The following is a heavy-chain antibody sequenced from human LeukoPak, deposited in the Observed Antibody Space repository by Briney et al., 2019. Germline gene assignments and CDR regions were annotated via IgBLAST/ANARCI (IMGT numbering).Heavy chain of an antibody. Sequence: ASVRVSCKASGYTFTSYGISWVRQAPGQGLEWMGWISAYNGNTNYAQKLQGRVTMTTDTSTSTAYMELRSLRSDDTAVYYCARLRTVGGGYHDAFDIWGQGTMVTVSS. V-gene: IGHV1-18*01. D-gene: IGHD1-26*01. CDR2: ISAYNGNT. CDR3: ARLRTVGGGYHDAFDI. CDR1: GYTFTSYG. J-gene: IGHJ3*02.